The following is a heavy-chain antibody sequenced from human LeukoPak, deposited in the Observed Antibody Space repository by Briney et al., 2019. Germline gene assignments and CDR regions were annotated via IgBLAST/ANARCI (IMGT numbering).Heavy chain of an antibody. CDR2: ISISGTTI. CDR1: GFTFTDYY. D-gene: IGHD6-25*01. CDR3: ARWGSELPDDAFDI. V-gene: IGHV3-11*04. J-gene: IGHJ3*02. Sequence: GGSLRLSCAASGFTFTDYYMSWIRQAPGKGLEWVSYISISGTTIYYADSVKGRITISRDNAKNSLYLQMNSLRVEDTAVYFCARWGSELPDDAFDIWGQGTMVTVSS.